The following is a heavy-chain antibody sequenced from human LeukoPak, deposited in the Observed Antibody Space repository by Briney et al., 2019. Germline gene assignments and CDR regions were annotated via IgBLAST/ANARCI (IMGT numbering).Heavy chain of an antibody. CDR2: LWYDGSNK. J-gene: IGHJ4*02. Sequence: GGSLRLSCAASGFTFSSYAMSWVRQAPGKGLEWVAVLWYDGSNKYYADSVKGRFTISRDNSNNTLYLQMNSLRVEDTAVYYCSRGIDGYDSIVDYWGQGTLVTVSS. D-gene: IGHD5-24*01. CDR1: GFTFSSYA. V-gene: IGHV3-33*08. CDR3: SRGIDGYDSIVDY.